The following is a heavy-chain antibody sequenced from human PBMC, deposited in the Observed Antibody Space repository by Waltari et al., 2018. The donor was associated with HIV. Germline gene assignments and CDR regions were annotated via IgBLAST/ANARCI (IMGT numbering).Heavy chain of an antibody. CDR1: GYSISSGYY. Sequence: QVQLQESGPRLVQSSETLSLTCGVSGYSISSGYYWGWIRQPPGKGLEWIGSIYHSASTYYNPSLKSRVTISVDTSKNQFSLKLRSVTAADTAVYYCARDGYNHDAFDIWGQGTLVTVSS. CDR2: IYHSAST. J-gene: IGHJ3*02. D-gene: IGHD5-12*01. CDR3: ARDGYNHDAFDI. V-gene: IGHV4-38-2*02.